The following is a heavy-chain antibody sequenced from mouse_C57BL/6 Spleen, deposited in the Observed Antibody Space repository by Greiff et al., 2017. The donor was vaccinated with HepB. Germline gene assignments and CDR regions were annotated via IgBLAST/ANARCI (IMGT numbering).Heavy chain of an antibody. Sequence: VQLQQPGAELVKPGASVKMSCKASGYTFTSYWITWVKQRPGQGLEWIGDIYPGSGSTNYNEKFKSKATLTVDTSSSTAYMQLSSLTSEDSAVYYCARYPYGNYYAMDYWGQGTSVTVSS. CDR1: GYTFTSYW. V-gene: IGHV1-55*01. D-gene: IGHD2-1*01. CDR2: IYPGSGST. CDR3: ARYPYGNYYAMDY. J-gene: IGHJ4*01.